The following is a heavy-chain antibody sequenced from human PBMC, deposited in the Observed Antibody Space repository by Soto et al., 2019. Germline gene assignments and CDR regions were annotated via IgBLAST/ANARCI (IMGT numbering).Heavy chain of an antibody. V-gene: IGHV1-69*06. CDR3: ARGPNWGYRFDS. CDR2: LIPLYGTT. CDR1: GGTVSGHA. J-gene: IGHJ4*02. D-gene: IGHD7-27*01. Sequence: QVQLVQSGAEVKKPGSAVKFSCEASGGTVSGHAISWVRQAPGRGPEWMGGLIPLYGTTQHAQNFQDRLTRAADTSTSTAYVELTSLRFEDTAIYYCARGPNWGYRFDSWGQGTLVNVSS.